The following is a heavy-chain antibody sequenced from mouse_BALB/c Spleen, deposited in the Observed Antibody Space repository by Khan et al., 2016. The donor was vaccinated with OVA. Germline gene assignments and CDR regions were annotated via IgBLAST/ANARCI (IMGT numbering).Heavy chain of an antibody. CDR3: ARGGAANYRNDGGAMEY. J-gene: IGHJ4*01. CDR1: GYTFTTAG. V-gene: IGHV9-4*02. D-gene: IGHD2-12*01. Sequence: QIQLVQSGPELKKPGETVRISCKASGYTFTTAGIQWVQKMPGKGLKWIGWINTHSGVPKYAEDFKGRFAFSLEISVNTVYLQITNLKNEDTATXFCARGGAANYRNDGGAMEYWGQGTLVTVSA. CDR2: INTHSGVP.